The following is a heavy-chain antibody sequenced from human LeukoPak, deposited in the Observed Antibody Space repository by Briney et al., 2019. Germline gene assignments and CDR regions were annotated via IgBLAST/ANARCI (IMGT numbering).Heavy chain of an antibody. Sequence: GAPLQISCQCSGSIFATYWIAWGRQLPGEGLEWMGIIYPGDSDNTYSPSFQGQVTISADRSATSAYLQWTSLKASDTAIYYCARQRGTGWYDYWGQGTLVTVSS. J-gene: IGHJ4*02. D-gene: IGHD6-19*01. CDR1: GSIFATYW. CDR2: IYPGDSDN. V-gene: IGHV5-51*01. CDR3: ARQRGTGWYDY.